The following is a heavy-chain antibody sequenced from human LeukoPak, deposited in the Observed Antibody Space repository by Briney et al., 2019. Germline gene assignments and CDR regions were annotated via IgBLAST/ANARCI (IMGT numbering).Heavy chain of an antibody. CDR3: ARARTTMVRGGRYFFDN. V-gene: IGHV4-59*01. Sequence: PSETLSLTCTVSGGSISSYYWSWIRQPPGKGLEWIGYVYYSGDTNYNPSLKSRVTVSVDTSKNQFSLTLSSVTAADTAVYYCARARTTMVRGGRYFFDNWGQGTLVTVSS. D-gene: IGHD3-10*01. CDR1: GGSISSYY. J-gene: IGHJ4*02. CDR2: VYYSGDT.